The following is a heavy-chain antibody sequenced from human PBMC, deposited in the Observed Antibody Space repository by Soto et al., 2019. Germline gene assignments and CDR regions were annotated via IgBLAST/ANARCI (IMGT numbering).Heavy chain of an antibody. V-gene: IGHV3-7*01. CDR3: ALVEIGSYDY. J-gene: IGHJ4*02. Sequence: EVQLVESGGGLVQPGGSLRLSCAASGFIFNSRYMSWVRQAPGKGLEWVANINQDGSDKRCVDSVKGRFTISRDNARNSLYLQMNSLRVEDTAVYYCALVEIGSYDYWGQGALVTVSS. CDR2: INQDGSDK. CDR1: GFIFNSRY. D-gene: IGHD1-26*01.